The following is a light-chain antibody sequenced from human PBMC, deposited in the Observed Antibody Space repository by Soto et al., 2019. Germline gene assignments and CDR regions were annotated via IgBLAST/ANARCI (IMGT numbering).Light chain of an antibody. CDR2: DVI. Sequence: QSALTQPASVSGSPGQSITISCTGTSSDVGGYNYVSWYQQHPGKAPKCMIYDVIKRPSGVSNRCSGSKSGNTASLTISGLQAEDEADYYCNSYTSSSTLPYVFGTGTKLTVL. CDR3: NSYTSSSTLPYV. V-gene: IGLV2-14*01. CDR1: SSDVGGYNY. J-gene: IGLJ1*01.